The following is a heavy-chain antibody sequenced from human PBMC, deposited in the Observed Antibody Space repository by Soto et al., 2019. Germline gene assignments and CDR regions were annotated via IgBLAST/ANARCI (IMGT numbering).Heavy chain of an antibody. CDR2: ISYDGSNK. V-gene: IGHV3-30*18. J-gene: IGHJ4*02. CDR3: AKGGLTYGSGSYYFDY. Sequence: HPGGSLRLSCAASGFTFSSYGMHWVRQAPGKGLEWVAVISYDGSNKYYADTVKGRFTISRDNSKNTLYLQMNSLRAEDTAVYYCAKGGLTYGSGSYYFDYWGQGTLVTVSS. D-gene: IGHD3-10*01. CDR1: GFTFSSYG.